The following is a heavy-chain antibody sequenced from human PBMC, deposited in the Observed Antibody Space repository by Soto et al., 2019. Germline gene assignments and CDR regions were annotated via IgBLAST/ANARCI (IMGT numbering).Heavy chain of an antibody. CDR1: GFTFSSYE. CDR3: ARAFYAGTLDY. J-gene: IGHJ4*01. V-gene: IGHV3-48*03. CDR2: ISSSGSTI. Sequence: GGSLRLSCAASGFTFSSYEMNWVRQAPGKGLEWVSYISSSGSTIYYADSVKGRFTISRDNAKNSLYLQMNSLRAEDTAVYYCARAFYAGTLDYWGQGTLVTVSS. D-gene: IGHD6-13*01.